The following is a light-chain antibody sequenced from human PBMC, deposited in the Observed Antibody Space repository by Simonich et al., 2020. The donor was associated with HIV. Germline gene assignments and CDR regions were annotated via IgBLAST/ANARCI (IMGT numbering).Light chain of an antibody. V-gene: IGKV1-5*03. Sequence: GDRVTITCRASQSINNWLAWYQQKPGKAPKLLIYKASSLESGVPSTFSGSGFGTEFTLTISSLQPDDFATYYCQQYNSYAWTFGQGTKVEIK. CDR2: KAS. J-gene: IGKJ1*01. CDR3: QQYNSYAWT. CDR1: QSINNW.